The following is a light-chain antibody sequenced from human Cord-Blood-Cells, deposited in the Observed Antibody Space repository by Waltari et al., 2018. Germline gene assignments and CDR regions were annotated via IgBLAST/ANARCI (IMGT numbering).Light chain of an antibody. V-gene: IGLV2-11*01. CDR1: SSDVGGYTY. Sequence: QSALTQPRSVSGSPGQSVTISCTGTSSDVGGYTYVSWDQQHPGNAPKLMIYDVSKRPSGVPARFSGSKSGNADCVTSAGLQAKDEADDYCCSCGGSCAGVFGTGPRVSVL. J-gene: IGLJ1*01. CDR3: CSCGGSCAGV. CDR2: DVS.